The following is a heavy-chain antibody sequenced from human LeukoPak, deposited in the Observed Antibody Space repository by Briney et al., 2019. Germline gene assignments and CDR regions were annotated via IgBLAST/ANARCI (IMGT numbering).Heavy chain of an antibody. D-gene: IGHD3-10*01. CDR1: GGSISSPNHD. CDR3: ARSLGANTWVGNWFDP. V-gene: IGHV4-39*01. J-gene: IGHJ5*02. Sequence: PSETLSLTCSVSGGSISSPNHDWAWIRQPPGQGLEWIGSIYYSGTTYYHLSLKSRVTLSVDTSQNQFSLKLSSVTAADTAIYFCARSLGANTWVGNWFDPWGQGTLGTVSS. CDR2: IYYSGTT.